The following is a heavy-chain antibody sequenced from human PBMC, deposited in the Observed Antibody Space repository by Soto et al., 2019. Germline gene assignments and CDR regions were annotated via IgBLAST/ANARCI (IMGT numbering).Heavy chain of an antibody. V-gene: IGHV3-21*01. CDR3: ARDGTTGTPFDY. Sequence: GGSLRLSCAASGFTFSSYSMNWVRQAPGKGLEWVSSISSSSSYIYYADSVKGRFTISRDNAKNSLYLQMNSLRAEDTAVYYCARDGTTGTPFDYWGQGTLVTVSS. CDR2: ISSSSSYI. CDR1: GFTFSSYS. D-gene: IGHD1-1*01. J-gene: IGHJ4*02.